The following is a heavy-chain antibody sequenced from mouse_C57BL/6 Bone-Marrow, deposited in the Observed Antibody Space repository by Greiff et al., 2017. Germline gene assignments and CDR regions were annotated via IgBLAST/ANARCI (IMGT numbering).Heavy chain of an antibody. CDR1: GYTFTSYW. J-gene: IGHJ2*01. V-gene: IGHV1-55*01. CDR3: ARGGWLRRGFDY. Sequence: QVQLKESGAELVKPGASVKMSCKASGYTFTSYWITWVKQRPGQGLEWIGDIYPGSGSTNYNEKFKSKATLTVDTSSSTAYMQLSSLTSEDSAVYYCARGGWLRRGFDYWGQGTTLTVSS. CDR2: IYPGSGST. D-gene: IGHD2-2*01.